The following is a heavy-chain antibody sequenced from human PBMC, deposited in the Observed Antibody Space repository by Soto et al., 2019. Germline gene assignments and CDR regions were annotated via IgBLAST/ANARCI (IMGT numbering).Heavy chain of an antibody. V-gene: IGHV4-31*03. CDR2: IYFSGSI. J-gene: IGHJ5*02. Sequence: PSETLSLTCTVSGGSISSGGYYWSWIRQHPGKGLEWIGYIYFSGSIYYNPSFKSRVTISVDTSKNQFSVRVSSVTAADTAVYYCARAYYDTKGYILDPWGLGTLVTVSS. D-gene: IGHD3-3*01. CDR3: ARAYYDTKGYILDP. CDR1: GGSISSGGYY.